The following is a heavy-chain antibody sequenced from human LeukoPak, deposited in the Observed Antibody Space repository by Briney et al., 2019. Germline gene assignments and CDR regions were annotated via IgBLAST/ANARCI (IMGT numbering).Heavy chain of an antibody. CDR3: ARSMVRGVILFDY. Sequence: SVEVSCKASGGTFSSYAISWVRQAPGQGLEWMGRIIPILGIANYAQKFQGRVTITADKSTSTAYKELSSLRSEDTAVYYCARSMVRGVILFDYWGQGTLVTVSS. D-gene: IGHD3-10*01. CDR2: IIPILGIA. CDR1: GGTFSSYA. J-gene: IGHJ4*02. V-gene: IGHV1-69*04.